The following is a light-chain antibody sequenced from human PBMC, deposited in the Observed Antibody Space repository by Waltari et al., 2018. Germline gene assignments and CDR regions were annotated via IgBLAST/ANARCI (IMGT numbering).Light chain of an antibody. CDR2: DAS. J-gene: IGKJ1*01. V-gene: IGKV1-5*01. CDR1: QSISDY. CDR3: QHYSGFSSRT. Sequence: DIQMTQSPSTLSPSVGDTVTITCRASQSISDYLAWDQQKPGKAPKLLIDDASTLKNGVPSRFSGSVSGTEFTLTISSLQPDDFATYYCQHYSGFSSRTFGQGTKVDIK.